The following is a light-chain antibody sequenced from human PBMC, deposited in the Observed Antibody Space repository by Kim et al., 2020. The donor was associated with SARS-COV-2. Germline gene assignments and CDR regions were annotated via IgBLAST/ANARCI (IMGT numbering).Light chain of an antibody. V-gene: IGKV3-11*01. CDR1: QSVSTY. CDR3: QQRSNWPLT. J-gene: IGKJ4*01. Sequence: LSPGERATLSCRASQSVSTYLAWYQQKPGQAPRLVMYDASNTVTGIPARFSGSGSGTDFTLTISSLEPEDSAVYYCQQRSNWPLTFGGGTKVEIK. CDR2: DAS.